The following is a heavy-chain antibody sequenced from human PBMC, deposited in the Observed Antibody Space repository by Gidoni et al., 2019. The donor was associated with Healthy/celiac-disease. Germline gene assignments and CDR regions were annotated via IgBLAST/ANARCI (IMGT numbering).Heavy chain of an antibody. D-gene: IGHD3-22*01. CDR3: ARGAQTYYYDSSGYLFDY. J-gene: IGHJ4*02. CDR1: GGSISSYY. Sequence: QVQLQESGPGLVKPSETLSLTCTVSGGSISSYYWSWIRQPAGKGLEWIGRIYTSGSTNYNPSLKSRVTMSVDTSKNQFSLKLSSVTAADTAVYYCARGAQTYYYDSSGYLFDYWGQGTLVTVSS. V-gene: IGHV4-4*07. CDR2: IYTSGST.